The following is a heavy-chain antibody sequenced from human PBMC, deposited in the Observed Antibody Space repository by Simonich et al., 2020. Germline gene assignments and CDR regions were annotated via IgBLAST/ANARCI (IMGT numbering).Heavy chain of an antibody. J-gene: IGHJ4*02. D-gene: IGHD2-21*02. CDR2: ISNDESIK. CDR1: GFTFSSYA. V-gene: IGHV3-30*07. CDR3: ARDGERYCGGDCYSYFDY. Sequence: QVQLVESGGGVVQPGRSLRLSCAASGFTFSSYAMHWVRQAPGKGLEWVEVISNDESIKYYSDSVKGRFTISRDNSKNTLYLQMNRLRAEDTAVYYCARDGERYCGGDCYSYFDYWGQGTLVTVSS.